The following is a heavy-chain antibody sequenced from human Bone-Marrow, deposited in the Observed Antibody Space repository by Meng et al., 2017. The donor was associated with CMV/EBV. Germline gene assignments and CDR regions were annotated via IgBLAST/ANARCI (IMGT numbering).Heavy chain of an antibody. J-gene: IGHJ3*02. Sequence: ESLKISCAVYGGSFSGYYWSWIRQPPGKGLEWIGEINHSGSTNYNPSLKSRVTISVDTSKNQFSLKLSSVTAADTAVYYCARGGEGPMGITNDAFDIWGQGTMVTVSS. V-gene: IGHV4-34*01. CDR1: GGSFSGYY. D-gene: IGHD3-22*01. CDR2: INHSGST. CDR3: ARGGEGPMGITNDAFDI.